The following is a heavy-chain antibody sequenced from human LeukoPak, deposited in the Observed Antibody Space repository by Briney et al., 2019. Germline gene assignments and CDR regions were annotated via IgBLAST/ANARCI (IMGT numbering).Heavy chain of an antibody. CDR3: AKTPPTIFGVVIIPTYYFDY. D-gene: IGHD3-3*01. V-gene: IGHV3-23*01. Sequence: GGSLRLSCAASGFTFSSYAMSWVRQAPGKGLEWVSAISGSGGSTYYADSVKGRFTLSRDNSKNTLYLQMNSLRAEDTAVYYCAKTPPTIFGVVIIPTYYFDYWGQGTLVTVSS. J-gene: IGHJ4*02. CDR1: GFTFSSYA. CDR2: ISGSGGST.